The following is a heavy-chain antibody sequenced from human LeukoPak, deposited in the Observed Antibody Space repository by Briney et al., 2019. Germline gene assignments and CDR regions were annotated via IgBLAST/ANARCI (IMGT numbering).Heavy chain of an antibody. Sequence: SETLSLTCTVSGGSVSSGSYYWSWIRQPPGKGLEWIGYIYYSGSTNYNPSLKSRVTISVDTSKNQLSLKLSSVTAADTAVYYCASGLPFGDFDYWGQGTLVTVSS. J-gene: IGHJ4*02. D-gene: IGHD3-10*01. CDR1: GGSVSSGSYY. V-gene: IGHV4-61*01. CDR3: ASGLPFGDFDY. CDR2: IYYSGST.